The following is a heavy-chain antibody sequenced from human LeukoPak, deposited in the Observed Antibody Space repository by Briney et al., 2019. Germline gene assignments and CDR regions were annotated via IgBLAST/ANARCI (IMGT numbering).Heavy chain of an antibody. CDR2: ISGSGGST. CDR1: GFTFSSYG. J-gene: IGHJ4*02. D-gene: IGHD5-12*01. Sequence: GGTLRLSCAATGFTFSSYGMSWVRQAPGKGLEWVSAISGSGGSTYYADSVKGRFTISRDNAKNSLSLQMNSLRAEDTAVYYCASQDRGGYDGPVDYWGQGTLVTVSS. CDR3: ASQDRGGYDGPVDY. V-gene: IGHV3-23*01.